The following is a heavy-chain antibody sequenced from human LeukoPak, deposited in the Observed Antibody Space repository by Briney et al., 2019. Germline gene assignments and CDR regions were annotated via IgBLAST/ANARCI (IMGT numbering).Heavy chain of an antibody. CDR3: AKSPTHPRTFDY. J-gene: IGHJ4*02. CDR1: GFTFSSYA. D-gene: IGHD4-17*01. V-gene: IGHV3-23*01. Sequence: GRSLRLSCAASGFTFSSYAMSWVRQAPGKGLEWVSAISGSGGSTYYADSVKGRFTISRDNSKNTLYLQMNSLRAEDTAVYYCAKSPTHPRTFDYWGQGTLVTVSS. CDR2: ISGSGGST.